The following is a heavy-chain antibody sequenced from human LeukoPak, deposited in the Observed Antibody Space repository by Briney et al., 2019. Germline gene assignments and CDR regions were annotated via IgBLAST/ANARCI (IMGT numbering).Heavy chain of an antibody. J-gene: IGHJ4*02. D-gene: IGHD2-15*01. Sequence: GGSLRLSCAASGLTFSDAWMSWVRQAPGKGLESVGRIKSNSEGGTIDYGAPVKGRFTISRDESTNTLFLQMNSLKTEDTAVYYCTTGGGTMDFWGQGTLVTVSS. V-gene: IGHV3-15*01. CDR3: TTGGGTMDF. CDR1: GLTFSDAW. CDR2: IKSNSEGGTI.